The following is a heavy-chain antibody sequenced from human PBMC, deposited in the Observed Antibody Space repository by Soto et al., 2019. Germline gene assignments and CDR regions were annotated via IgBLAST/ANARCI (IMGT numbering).Heavy chain of an antibody. CDR3: ARGRYCSGGSCSTDF. CDR1: GFTSNNYG. D-gene: IGHD2-15*01. J-gene: IGHJ4*02. V-gene: IGHV3-33*01. CDR2: IWYDGSNK. Sequence: GGSLRLSCAASGFTSNNYGMHWVRQAPGKGLEWVAVIWYDGSNKYYADSVKGRSTISRDNSKNTLYLQMNSLRAEDTAVYYCARGRYCSGGSCSTDFWGLGTLVTVSS.